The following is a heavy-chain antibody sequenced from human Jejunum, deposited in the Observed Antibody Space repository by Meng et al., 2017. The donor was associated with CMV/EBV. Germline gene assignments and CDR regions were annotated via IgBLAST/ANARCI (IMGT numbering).Heavy chain of an antibody. J-gene: IGHJ4*02. D-gene: IGHD5/OR15-5a*01. CDR2: ISGSGNTV. Sequence: EFTFSRYEMSWVRQARGKGLEWVSYISGSGNTVYYGDSVRGRFTISRDNAKNSVYLQMNGLRAEDTAVYYCARVVLSSTRPYFDFWGQGTRVTVSS. V-gene: IGHV3-48*03. CDR3: ARVVLSSTRPYFDF. CDR1: EFTFSRYE.